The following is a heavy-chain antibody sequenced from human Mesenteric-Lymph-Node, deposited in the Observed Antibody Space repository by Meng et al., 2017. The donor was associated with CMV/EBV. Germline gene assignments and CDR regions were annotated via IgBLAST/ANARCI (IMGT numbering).Heavy chain of an antibody. J-gene: IGHJ6*02. CDR2: INHSGST. V-gene: IGHV4-39*07. Sequence: SETLSLPCTVSGVSISSSLYYWAWIRQPPGKGLEWIGEINHSGSTNYNPSLKSRVTISVDTSKNQFSLKLSSVTAADTAVYYCERGVWSGYSYYYYYGMDVWGQGTTVTVSS. CDR3: ERGVWSGYSYYYYYGMDV. D-gene: IGHD3-3*01. CDR1: GVSISSSLYY.